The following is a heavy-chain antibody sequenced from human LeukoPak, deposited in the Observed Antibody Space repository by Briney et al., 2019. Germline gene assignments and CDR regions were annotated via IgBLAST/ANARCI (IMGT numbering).Heavy chain of an antibody. CDR2: INPNSGGT. CDR3: ARVLAYYYDSSGYYPYYFDY. CDR1: GYTFTGYY. J-gene: IGHJ4*02. D-gene: IGHD3-22*01. Sequence: GASVKVSCKASGYTFTGYYMHWVRQAPGQGLEWMGWINPNSGGTNYAQKFQGRVTMTRDTSISTAYMELSRLRSDDTAVYYCARVLAYYYDSSGYYPYYFDYWGQGTLVTVSS. V-gene: IGHV1-2*02.